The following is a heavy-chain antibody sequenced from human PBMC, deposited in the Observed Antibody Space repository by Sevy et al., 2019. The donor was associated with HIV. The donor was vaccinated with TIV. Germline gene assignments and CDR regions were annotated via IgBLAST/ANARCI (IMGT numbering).Heavy chain of an antibody. CDR2: ISYDGSNK. D-gene: IGHD3-22*01. J-gene: IGHJ3*02. Sequence: GGSLRLSCAASGFTFSSYGMHWVRQAPGKGLEWVAVISYDGSNKYYADSVKGRFTISRDNSKNTLYLQMNSLRAEDTAVYYCAKVAYDSSGHGAFDIWGQGTMVTVSS. CDR1: GFTFSSYG. V-gene: IGHV3-30*18. CDR3: AKVAYDSSGHGAFDI.